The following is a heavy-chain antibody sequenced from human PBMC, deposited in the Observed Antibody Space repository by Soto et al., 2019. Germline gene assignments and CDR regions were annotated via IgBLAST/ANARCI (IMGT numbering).Heavy chain of an antibody. CDR1: GYTFTGYY. V-gene: IGHV1-2*04. CDR3: AGEEGPYSSRGPWFDP. Sequence: GASVKVSCKASGYTFTGYYMHWVRQAPGQGLEWMGWINPNSGGTNYAQKFQGWVTMTRDTSISTAYMELSRLRSDDTAVYYCAGEEGPYSSRGPWFDPWGQGTLVTVSS. CDR2: INPNSGGT. J-gene: IGHJ5*02. D-gene: IGHD6-13*01.